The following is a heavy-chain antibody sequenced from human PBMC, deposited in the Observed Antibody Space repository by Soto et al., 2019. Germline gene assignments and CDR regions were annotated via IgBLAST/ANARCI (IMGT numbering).Heavy chain of an antibody. CDR1: GFTFSSYW. CDR2: IKQDGSEK. Sequence: GGSLRLSCVASGFTFSSYWMSWVRQAPGKGLEWVANIKQDGSEKHYVDSVKGRFTISRDNAKSSLYLQMNSLRAEDTAVYYCARALVVVTEYFDNWGQGILVTVSS. J-gene: IGHJ4*02. CDR3: ARALVVVTEYFDN. D-gene: IGHD3-22*01. V-gene: IGHV3-7*03.